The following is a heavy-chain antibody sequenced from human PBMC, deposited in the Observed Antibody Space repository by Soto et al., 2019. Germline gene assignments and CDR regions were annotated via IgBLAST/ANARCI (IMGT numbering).Heavy chain of an antibody. Sequence: GESLKISCKGFGYSFTSYWIGWVRQMPGKGLEWMGIIYPGDSDTRYSPSFQGQVTISADKSVGTAYLQWSSLKASDTAMYYCARHSPTTVTTYYYYYYMDVWGKGTTVTVSS. CDR3: ARHSPTTVTTYYYYYYMDV. J-gene: IGHJ6*03. CDR1: GYSFTSYW. V-gene: IGHV5-51*01. D-gene: IGHD4-4*01. CDR2: IYPGDSDT.